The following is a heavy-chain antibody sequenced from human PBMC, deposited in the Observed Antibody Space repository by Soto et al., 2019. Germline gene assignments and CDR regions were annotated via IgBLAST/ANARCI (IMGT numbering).Heavy chain of an antibody. V-gene: IGHV4-4*02. Sequence: PSETLSLTCAVSGDSISRNNWWSWVRQTPGKGLEWIGEIYYSGTTYYNPSLKSRVTVSLDKSKNELSLKMNSVTAADTAVYYCARDPLVANTRGYFDSWGQGTLVTVSS. J-gene: IGHJ4*02. CDR1: GDSISRNNW. D-gene: IGHD5-12*01. CDR3: ARDPLVANTRGYFDS. CDR2: IYYSGTT.